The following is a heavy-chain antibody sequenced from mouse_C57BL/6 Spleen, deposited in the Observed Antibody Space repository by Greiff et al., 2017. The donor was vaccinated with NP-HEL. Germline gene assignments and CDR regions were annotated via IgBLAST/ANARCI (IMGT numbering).Heavy chain of an antibody. J-gene: IGHJ2*01. CDR1: GYTFTSYW. CDR2: IDPSDSET. V-gene: IGHV1-52*01. CDR3: ARWHYTRSHFDY. Sequence: VQLQQPGAELVRPGSSVKLSCKASGYTFTSYWMHWVKQRPIQGLEWIGNIDPSDSETHYNQKFKDKATLTVDKSSSTAYMQLRTLTSDGSAGYHWARWHYTRSHFDYWGQGATLTDSS. D-gene: IGHD1-1*01.